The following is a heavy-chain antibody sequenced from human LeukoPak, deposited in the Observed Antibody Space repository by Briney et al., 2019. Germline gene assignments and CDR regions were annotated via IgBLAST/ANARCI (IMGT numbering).Heavy chain of an antibody. V-gene: IGHV3-23*01. J-gene: IGHJ6*03. Sequence: QPGGSLRLSCAASGFTFSSYAMSWVRQAPGKGLEWVSAISGSGGSTYYADSVKGRFTISRDNSKNTLYLQMNSLRAEDTAVYYCAKGTATIYYYYYYMDVWGKGTTVTVSS. CDR1: GFTFSSYA. CDR2: ISGSGGST. CDR3: AKGTATIYYYYYYMDV. D-gene: IGHD2-2*01.